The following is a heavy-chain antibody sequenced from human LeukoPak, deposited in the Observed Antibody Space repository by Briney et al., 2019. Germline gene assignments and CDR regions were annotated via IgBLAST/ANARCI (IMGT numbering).Heavy chain of an antibody. D-gene: IGHD1-26*01. CDR3: ARVPLGVGAQR. V-gene: IGHV4-39*01. CDR1: GGSISSSSYY. J-gene: IGHJ4*02. Sequence: SETLSLTCTVSGGSISSSSYYWGWIRQPPGKGLEWIGSIYYSGSTYYNPSLKSRVTISVDTSKNQFSLKLSSVTAADTAVYYCARVPLGVGAQRWGQGTLVTVPS. CDR2: IYYSGST.